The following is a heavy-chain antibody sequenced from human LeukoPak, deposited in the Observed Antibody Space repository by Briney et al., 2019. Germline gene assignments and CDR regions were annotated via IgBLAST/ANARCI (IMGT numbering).Heavy chain of an antibody. J-gene: IGHJ6*02. Sequence: GASVKVSCKASGGTFSSYAISRVRQAPGQGLEWMGRIIPILGIANYAQKFQGRVTITADKSTSTAYMELSSLRSEDTAVYYCARDPGYCSSTSCYYYYGMDVWGQGTTVTVSS. CDR1: GGTFSSYA. CDR3: ARDPGYCSSTSCYYYYGMDV. D-gene: IGHD2-2*01. V-gene: IGHV1-69*04. CDR2: IIPILGIA.